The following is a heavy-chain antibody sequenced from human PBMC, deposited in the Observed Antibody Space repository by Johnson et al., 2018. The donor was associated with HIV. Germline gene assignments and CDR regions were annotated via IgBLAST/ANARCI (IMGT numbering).Heavy chain of an antibody. Sequence: QEQLVESGGGVVQSGRSLRLSCAASGFTFSSYAMHWVRQAPGKGLEWVAVIPYDGSNKYYADSVKGRFTISRDNAKDSLYLQLNSLRAEDTAVYYCARDPLVEIMTNAFDIWGQGTMVTVSS. V-gene: IGHV3-30-3*01. CDR1: GFTFSSYA. J-gene: IGHJ3*02. CDR2: IPYDGSNK. D-gene: IGHD3-16*01. CDR3: ARDPLVEIMTNAFDI.